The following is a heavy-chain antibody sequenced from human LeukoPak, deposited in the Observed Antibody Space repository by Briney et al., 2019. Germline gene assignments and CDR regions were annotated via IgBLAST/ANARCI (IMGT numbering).Heavy chain of an antibody. V-gene: IGHV4-30-4*08. CDR1: GYSISSGYQ. J-gene: IGHJ6*02. CDR2: IYYSGNT. Sequence: SETLSLTCAVSGYSISSGYQWAWIRQPPGKGLEWIEYIYYSGNTHYNPSLKSRVSISVDTAKNQFSLNLSSVTAADTAVYYCARDQNKYDSSGYYYYQYGMDVWGQGTTVTVSS. D-gene: IGHD3-22*01. CDR3: ARDQNKYDSSGYYYYQYGMDV.